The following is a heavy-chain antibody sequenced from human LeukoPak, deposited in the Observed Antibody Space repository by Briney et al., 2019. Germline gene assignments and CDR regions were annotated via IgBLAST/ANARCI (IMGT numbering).Heavy chain of an antibody. Sequence: SETLSLTCAVSGYSISSSYYWGWIRQPPGKGLEWIGSIYHSGSSYYNPSLKSRVTISVDTSKNQFSLKLSSETAADTAVYYCARHSSYYGNFDYWGQGTLVTVSS. D-gene: IGHD3-10*01. CDR3: ARHSSYYGNFDY. V-gene: IGHV4-38-2*01. CDR1: GYSISSSYY. J-gene: IGHJ4*02. CDR2: IYHSGSS.